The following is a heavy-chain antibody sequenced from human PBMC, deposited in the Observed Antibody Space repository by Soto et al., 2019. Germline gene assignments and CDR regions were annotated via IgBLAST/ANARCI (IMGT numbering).Heavy chain of an antibody. Sequence: QVQLQQWGAGLLKPSETLSLTCAVYGGSFSGYYWSWIRQPPGKGLEWIGEINHSGSTNYNPSLKSRVTISVDTSKNQFSLKLSSVTAADTAVYYCAISRPLYYYYDMDVWGKGTTVTVSS. CDR3: AISRPLYYYYDMDV. V-gene: IGHV4-34*01. CDR1: GGSFSGYY. CDR2: INHSGST. J-gene: IGHJ6*03.